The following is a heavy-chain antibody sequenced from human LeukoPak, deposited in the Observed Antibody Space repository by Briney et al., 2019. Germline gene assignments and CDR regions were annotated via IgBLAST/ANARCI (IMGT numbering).Heavy chain of an antibody. CDR3: ARPRIAARGKNDAFDI. CDR1: GYTFTSYD. V-gene: IGHV1-2*02. D-gene: IGHD6-6*01. J-gene: IGHJ3*02. CDR2: INPNSGGT. Sequence: GASVKVSCKASGYTFTSYDINWVRQAPGQGLEWMGWINPNSGGTNYAQKFRGRVTMTRDTSISTAYMELSRLRSDDTAVYYCARPRIAARGKNDAFDIWGQGTMVTVSS.